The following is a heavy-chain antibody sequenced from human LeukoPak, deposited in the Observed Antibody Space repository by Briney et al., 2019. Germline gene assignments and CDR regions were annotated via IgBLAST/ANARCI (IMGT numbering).Heavy chain of an antibody. Sequence: PGGSLRLSCAASGFSVSTNYMSWVRQAPGKGLEWVSVLYNIGTTYYTDSVKGRFTISRDNSKNTLYLQMNSLRAEDTALYYCARWYCTGSSCYYDYWGQGTLVTVSS. D-gene: IGHD2-2*01. CDR1: GFSVSTNY. CDR3: ARWYCTGSSCYYDY. CDR2: LYNIGTT. V-gene: IGHV3-53*01. J-gene: IGHJ4*02.